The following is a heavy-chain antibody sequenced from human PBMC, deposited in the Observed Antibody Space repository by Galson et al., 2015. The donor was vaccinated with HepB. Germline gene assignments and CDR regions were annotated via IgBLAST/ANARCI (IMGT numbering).Heavy chain of an antibody. J-gene: IGHJ6*02. V-gene: IGHV3-53*04. CDR2: IYSGGST. Sequence: SLRLSCAASGFTVSSNYMSWVRQAPGKGLEWVSVIYSGGSTYYADSVKGRFTISRHNSKNTLYLQVNSLRAEDTAVYYCARSELRYFETPYGMDVWGQGTTVTVSS. D-gene: IGHD3-9*01. CDR3: ARSELRYFETPYGMDV. CDR1: GFTVSSNY.